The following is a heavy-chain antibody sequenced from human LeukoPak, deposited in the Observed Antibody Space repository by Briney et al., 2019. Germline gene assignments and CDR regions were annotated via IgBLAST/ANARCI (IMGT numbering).Heavy chain of an antibody. CDR2: INPNSGGR. J-gene: IGHJ4*02. V-gene: IGHV1-2*02. CDR3: ARGDYYDSSGYPDY. Sequence: GASVKVSCKASVYTFTGHYMHWVRQAPGQGLEWMGWINPNSGGRDYAQKFQGRVTLTRDTSISTAYMELSRLRSDDTAVYYCARGDYYDSSGYPDYWGQGTLVTVSS. CDR1: VYTFTGHY. D-gene: IGHD3-22*01.